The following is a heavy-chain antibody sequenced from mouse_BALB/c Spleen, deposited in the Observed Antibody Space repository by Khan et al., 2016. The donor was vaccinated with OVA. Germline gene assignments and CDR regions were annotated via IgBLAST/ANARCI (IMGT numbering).Heavy chain of an antibody. J-gene: IGHJ3*01. CDR3: TRGDYDGWSWFAY. CDR2: ISSGITYT. Sequence: EVELVESGGGLVKPGGSLKLSCAASGFTFSGYAMSWVRQTPEKRLEWVATISSGITYTYYPASVKGRFTISRANAKNTLYLQMGSLRSEDTAMYYCTRGDYDGWSWFAYWGQGTLVTVSA. V-gene: IGHV5-9-1*01. D-gene: IGHD2-4*01. CDR1: GFTFSGYA.